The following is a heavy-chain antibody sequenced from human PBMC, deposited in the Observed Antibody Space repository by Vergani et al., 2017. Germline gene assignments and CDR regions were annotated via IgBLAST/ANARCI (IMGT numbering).Heavy chain of an antibody. V-gene: IGHV4-4*07. D-gene: IGHD7-27*01. CDR2: LCPSGST. J-gene: IGHJ4*02. Sequence: QVQMQESGPGLVKTSETLSLTLSASGAPISYWCWSWLRQPAGKGREWIGRLCPSGSTHYKPSLKSRVTMSIDTSKNQFSLKQTSVPAADTAVYYCATGAGPFDIWGQGTLVTVSS. CDR1: GAPISYWC. CDR3: ATGAGPFDI.